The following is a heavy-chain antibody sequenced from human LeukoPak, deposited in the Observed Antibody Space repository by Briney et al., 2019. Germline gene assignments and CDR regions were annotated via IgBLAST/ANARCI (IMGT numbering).Heavy chain of an antibody. Sequence: GGSLRLSCAASGFTFSNYAMSWVRQAPGKGLEWVSVISGSGGSTYYADSVKGRFTISRDNSKNTLYLQMNSLRAEDTAVYYCAKGRTGDFDYWGQGTLVTVSS. CDR2: ISGSGGST. CDR3: AKGRTGDFDY. CDR1: GFTFSNYA. J-gene: IGHJ4*02. D-gene: IGHD3/OR15-3a*01. V-gene: IGHV3-23*01.